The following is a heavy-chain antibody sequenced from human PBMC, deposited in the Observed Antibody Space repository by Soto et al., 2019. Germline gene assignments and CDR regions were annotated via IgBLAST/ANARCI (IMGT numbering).Heavy chain of an antibody. CDR3: ATVPYGDYAYFDY. D-gene: IGHD4-17*01. J-gene: IGHJ4*02. CDR1: PYTFTVYY. CDR2: INPDSGGT. Sequence: SVKVSCQTSPYTFTVYYIHWVRQAPIQGLEWMGWINPDSGGTQYAQKFQGRVTMTRDTSISTAYMALSRLRSDDTAVYYCATVPYGDYAYFDYWGLGTLVTVSS. V-gene: IGHV1-2*02.